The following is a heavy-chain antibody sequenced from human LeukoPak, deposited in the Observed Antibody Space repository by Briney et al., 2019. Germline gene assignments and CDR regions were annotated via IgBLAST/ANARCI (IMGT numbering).Heavy chain of an antibody. V-gene: IGHV1-46*01. Sequence: GALVKVSCKASGYTFTSYYMHWVRQAPGQGLGWMGIINPSGGGTSYAQKFQGRVTMTRDTSTSTVYMELSSLRSEDTAVYYCARHEYSGSVPFDYWGQGTLVTVSS. CDR2: INPSGGGT. CDR3: ARHEYSGSVPFDY. CDR1: GYTFTSYY. D-gene: IGHD5-12*01. J-gene: IGHJ4*02.